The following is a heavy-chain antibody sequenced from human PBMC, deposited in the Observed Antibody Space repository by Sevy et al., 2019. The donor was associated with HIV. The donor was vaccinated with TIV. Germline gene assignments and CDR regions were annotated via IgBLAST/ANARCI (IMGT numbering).Heavy chain of an antibody. CDR3: AKTVAYGTTWFGKVED. CDR2: IKVGGDT. CDR1: GFNFRNSV. V-gene: IGHV3-23*01. Sequence: GGSLRLSCAASGFNFRNSVMSWFRQAPGEGLEWVSTIKVGGDTHYTDSVKGRFTIYRDNSKNTLSLQMNSLTAEDTAVYYCAKTVAYGTTWFGKVEDWGQGALVTVSS. D-gene: IGHD3-10*01. J-gene: IGHJ4*02.